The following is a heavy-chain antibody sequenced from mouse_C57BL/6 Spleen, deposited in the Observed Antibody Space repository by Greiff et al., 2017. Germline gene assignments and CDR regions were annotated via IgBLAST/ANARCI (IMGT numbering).Heavy chain of an antibody. D-gene: IGHD1-1*01. Sequence: QVQLQQPGAELVMPGASVKLSCKASGYTFTSYWMHWVKQRPGQGLEWIGELDPSDSYTNYNQKFKGKSTLTVDKSSSPASMQLSSLTSEDPAVYDCARTCSTRGSSYRFADWGQGTLVTVSA. J-gene: IGHJ3*01. V-gene: IGHV1-69*01. CDR3: ARTCSTRGSSYRFAD. CDR1: GYTFTSYW. CDR2: LDPSDSYT.